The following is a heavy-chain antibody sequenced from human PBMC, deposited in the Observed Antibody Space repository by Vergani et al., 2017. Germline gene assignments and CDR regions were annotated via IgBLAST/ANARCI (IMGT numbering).Heavy chain of an antibody. D-gene: IGHD3-10*01. CDR2: ISSSGSP. CDR1: GASLESSGYY. Sequence: QVQLQESGPGLLKPSETLSLTCAVTGASLESSGYYWSWLRQGPGKGLEWIGSISSSGSPYYNPTLKSRLAFSVDTSKNLFSLRLKSVTATDTGMYYCARPVGPSAIADGYHVWGQGTMVTVS. J-gene: IGHJ3*01. CDR3: ARPVGPSAIADGYHV. V-gene: IGHV4-39*02.